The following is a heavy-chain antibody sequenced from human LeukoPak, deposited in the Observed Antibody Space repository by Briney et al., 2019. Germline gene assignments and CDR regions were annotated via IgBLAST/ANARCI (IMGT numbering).Heavy chain of an antibody. Sequence: SETLSLTCTVSGGSFSGYYWSWIRQPPGKGLEWIGEINHSGSTNYNPSLKSRVTISVDTSKNQFSLKLSSVTAADTAVYYCARRGGTPYYGMDVWGQGTTVTVSS. CDR3: ARRGGTPYYGMDV. CDR2: INHSGST. J-gene: IGHJ6*02. D-gene: IGHD2-15*01. CDR1: GGSFSGYY. V-gene: IGHV4-34*01.